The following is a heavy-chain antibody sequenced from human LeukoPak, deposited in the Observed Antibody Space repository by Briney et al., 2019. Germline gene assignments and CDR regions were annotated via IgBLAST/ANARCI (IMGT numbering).Heavy chain of an antibody. J-gene: IGHJ3*02. CDR3: AKTIGERDAFDI. V-gene: IGHV3-23*01. Sequence: PGGSLRLSCAASGFTFSSYAMSWVRQAPGKGLEWVSAISGSGGSTYYADSVKGRFTIYRDNSKNTLYLQMNSLRAEDTAVYYCAKTIGERDAFDIWGQGTMVTVSS. D-gene: IGHD1-26*01. CDR2: ISGSGGST. CDR1: GFTFSSYA.